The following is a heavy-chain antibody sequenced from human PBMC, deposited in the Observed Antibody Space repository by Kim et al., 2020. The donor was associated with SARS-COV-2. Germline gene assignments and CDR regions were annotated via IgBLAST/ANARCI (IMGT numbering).Heavy chain of an antibody. Sequence: GGSLRLSCAASGFTFSTYSMNWVRQAPGKGLEWVSSISSSSTYIYYADSVKGRFTISRDNAKNSLYLQMNYLRAEDTAVYYCAREQRSPGIAVVGVDYWGQGTLVTVSS. CDR2: ISSSSTYI. D-gene: IGHD6-19*01. J-gene: IGHJ4*02. CDR1: GFTFSTYS. CDR3: AREQRSPGIAVVGVDY. V-gene: IGHV3-21*01.